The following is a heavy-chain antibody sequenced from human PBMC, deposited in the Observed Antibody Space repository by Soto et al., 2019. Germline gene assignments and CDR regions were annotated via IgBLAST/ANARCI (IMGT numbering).Heavy chain of an antibody. Sequence: GGSLRLSCAASGFTFDDYTMHWVRQAPGKGLEWVSLISWDGGSTYYADSVKGRFTISRDNSKNSLYLQMNSLRTEDTALYYCAKDLVVAKISSAFDIWGQGTMVTVSS. CDR1: GFTFDDYT. J-gene: IGHJ3*02. CDR3: AKDLVVAKISSAFDI. CDR2: ISWDGGST. D-gene: IGHD5-12*01. V-gene: IGHV3-43*01.